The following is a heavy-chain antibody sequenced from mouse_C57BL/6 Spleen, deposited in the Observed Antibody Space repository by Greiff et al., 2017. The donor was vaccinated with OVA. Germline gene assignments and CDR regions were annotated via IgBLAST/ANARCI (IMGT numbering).Heavy chain of an antibody. D-gene: IGHD1-1*01. CDR2: INPNNGGS. CDR3: ARSHYYGSSYGY. CDR1: GYTFTDYY. Sequence: EVQLQQSGPELVKPGASVKISCKASGYTFTDYYMNWVQQSHGKSLEWIGDINPNNGGSSYNQKFKGKATLTVDKSSSTAYMELRSLTSEDSAVYYCARSHYYGSSYGYWGQGTTLTVSS. V-gene: IGHV1-26*01. J-gene: IGHJ2*01.